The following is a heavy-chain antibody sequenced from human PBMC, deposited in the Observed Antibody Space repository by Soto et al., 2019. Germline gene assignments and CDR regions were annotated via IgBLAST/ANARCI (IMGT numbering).Heavy chain of an antibody. Sequence: ASVKVSCKASGYTFTSYYMHWVRQAPGQGLEWMGIINPSGGSTSYAQKFQGRVTMTRDTSTSTVYMELSSLRSEDTAVYYCARDRGYSYGYPMFDYWGQGTLVTVFS. D-gene: IGHD5-18*01. CDR3: ARDRGYSYGYPMFDY. J-gene: IGHJ4*02. CDR2: INPSGGST. CDR1: GYTFTSYY. V-gene: IGHV1-46*01.